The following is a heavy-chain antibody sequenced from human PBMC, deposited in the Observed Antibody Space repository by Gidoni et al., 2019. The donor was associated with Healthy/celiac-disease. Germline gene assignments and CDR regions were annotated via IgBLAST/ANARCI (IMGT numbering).Heavy chain of an antibody. D-gene: IGHD1-1*01. CDR1: GGSISSYY. CDR2: IYTSGST. CDR3: AREKLERPYGTNLYYYYYGMDV. J-gene: IGHJ6*02. Sequence: QVQLQESGPGLVKPSATLSLTCTVSGGSISSYYWSWIRQPAGKGLEWIGRIYTSGSTNYNPSLKSRVTMSVDTSKNQFSLKLSSVTAADTAVYYCAREKLERPYGTNLYYYYYGMDVWGQGTTVTVSS. V-gene: IGHV4-4*07.